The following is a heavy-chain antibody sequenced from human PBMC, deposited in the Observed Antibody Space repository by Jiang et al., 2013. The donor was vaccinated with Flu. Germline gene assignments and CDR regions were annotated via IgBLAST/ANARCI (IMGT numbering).Heavy chain of an antibody. D-gene: IGHD6-19*01. CDR3: ARIVAVAGMTQYYYYGMDV. J-gene: IGHJ6*02. Sequence: GPGLVKPSETLSLSCTVSGGSISSSSYYWGWIRQPPGKGLEWIGSIYYSGNTYYNPSLKSRVTISVDTSKNQFSLKLSSVTTAETAVYYCARIVAVAGMTQYYYYGMDVVGTKGPRSP. CDR2: IYYSGNT. V-gene: IGHV4-39*01. CDR1: GGSISSSSYY.